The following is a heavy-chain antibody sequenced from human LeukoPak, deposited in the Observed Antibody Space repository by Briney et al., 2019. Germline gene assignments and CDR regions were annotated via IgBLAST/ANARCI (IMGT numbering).Heavy chain of an antibody. CDR1: GGTFSTYA. Sequence: GASVKVSCKASGGTFSTYAISWVRQAPGQGPEWMGAIIPIFGTANYAQKFQGRVTITTDESTTTAYMELSSLRSEDTAVYYCASMSSGWYVGWCDPWGQGTLVTVSS. J-gene: IGHJ5*02. CDR3: ASMSSGWYVGWCDP. CDR2: IIPIFGTA. V-gene: IGHV1-69*05. D-gene: IGHD6-19*01.